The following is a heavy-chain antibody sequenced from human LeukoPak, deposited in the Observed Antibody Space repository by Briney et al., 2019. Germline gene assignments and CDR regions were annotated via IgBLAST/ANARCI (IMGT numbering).Heavy chain of an antibody. J-gene: IGHJ4*02. Sequence: SETLSLACTVSGYSINRGYYWGWIRQPPGKGLEWIGSIYHGGSTYYNPSLKSRVTISVDTSKNQFSLKLSSVTAADTAVYYCARARIAVAVTESDYWGQGTLVTVSS. CDR1: GYSINRGYY. D-gene: IGHD6-19*01. CDR2: IYHGGST. CDR3: ARARIAVAVTESDY. V-gene: IGHV4-38-2*02.